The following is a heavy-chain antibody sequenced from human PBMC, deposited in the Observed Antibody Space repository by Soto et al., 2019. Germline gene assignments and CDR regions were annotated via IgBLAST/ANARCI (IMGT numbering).Heavy chain of an antibody. CDR2: ISSSSSTI. V-gene: IGHV3-48*01. Sequence: EVQLVESGGGLVQPGGSLRLSCAASGFTFSSYSMNWVRQAPGKGLEWVSYISSSSSTIYYADSVKGPFTISRDNAKNSLYLQMNSLRAEDTAVYYCARDRAGIAGVTEGFDYWGQGTLVTVSS. CDR3: ARDRAGIAGVTEGFDY. D-gene: IGHD2-21*01. CDR1: GFTFSSYS. J-gene: IGHJ4*02.